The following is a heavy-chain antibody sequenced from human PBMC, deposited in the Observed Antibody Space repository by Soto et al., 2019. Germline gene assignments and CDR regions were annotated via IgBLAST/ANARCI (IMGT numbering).Heavy chain of an antibody. V-gene: IGHV1-69*01. J-gene: IGHJ4*02. CDR2: IIPIFGTA. Sequence: GLEWMGGIIPIFGTANYAQKFQGRVTITADESTSTAYMELSSLRSEDTAVYYCARGGGSGYCSSTSCYHFDYWGQGTLVTVSS. D-gene: IGHD2-2*01. CDR3: ARGGGSGYCSSTSCYHFDY.